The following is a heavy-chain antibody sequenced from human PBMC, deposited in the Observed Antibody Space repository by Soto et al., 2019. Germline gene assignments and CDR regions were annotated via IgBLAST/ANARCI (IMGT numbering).Heavy chain of an antibody. CDR2: IRNKAYRGTT. V-gene: IGHV3-49*04. J-gene: IGHJ4*01. Sequence: GCLRISYTASGFTFGDYTMSWVRQAPGKGLEWISFIRNKAYRGTTKYAASVRGRFTISRDDSKSIAYLQMNSLKTEDTAVYYCTRGDMALNDDWGHGTLVTVSS. D-gene: IGHD2-15*01. CDR3: TRGDMALNDD. CDR1: GFTFGDYT.